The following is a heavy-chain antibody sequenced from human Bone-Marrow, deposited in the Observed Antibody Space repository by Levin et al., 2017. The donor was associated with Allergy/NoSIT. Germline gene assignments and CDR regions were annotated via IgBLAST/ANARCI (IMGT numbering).Heavy chain of an antibody. CDR3: ARALGSCSDGSCYPNDGFDI. V-gene: IGHV1-2*06. CDR2: INPNTDGI. Sequence: GASVKVSCKASGYTFTDYFMHWVRQAPGQGLEWMGRINPNTDGINIAQRFQGRVTLTGDSSITTAYLEMNSLTSDDTAVYYCARALGSCSDGSCYPNDGFDIWGQGTMITVSS. J-gene: IGHJ3*02. CDR1: GYTFTDYF. D-gene: IGHD2-15*01.